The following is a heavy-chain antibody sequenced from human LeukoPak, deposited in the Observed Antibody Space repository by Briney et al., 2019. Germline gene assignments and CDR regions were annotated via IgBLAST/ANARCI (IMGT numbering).Heavy chain of an antibody. Sequence: GGSLRLSCAGSGFTFSSYSMNWVRHAPGKGLEWVSYIGHTGSITDYADSVRGRFTISRDNSRNTMYLYMSSLRAEDTAVYFCAKIRLEESATGYWGQGTPVTVSS. D-gene: IGHD2-15*01. J-gene: IGHJ4*02. CDR1: GFTFSSYS. CDR2: IGHTGSIT. V-gene: IGHV3-23*01. CDR3: AKIRLEESATGY.